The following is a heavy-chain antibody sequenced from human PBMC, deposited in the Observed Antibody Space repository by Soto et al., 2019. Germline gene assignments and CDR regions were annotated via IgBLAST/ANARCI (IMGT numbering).Heavy chain of an antibody. D-gene: IGHD3-16*01. CDR3: ARNDEGGIH. CDR1: GGSISTSTYY. V-gene: IGHV4-39*01. J-gene: IGHJ4*02. CDR2: VYYIGTT. Sequence: QLQLHESGPGLVKPSETLSLACTVAGGSISTSTYYWVWIRQPPGKGLEWIGSVYYIGTTYYKPSLKSRLTMSLDTSNIQFSLSLTSVIASDTAVYYCARNDEGGIHWGQGTLVTVSS.